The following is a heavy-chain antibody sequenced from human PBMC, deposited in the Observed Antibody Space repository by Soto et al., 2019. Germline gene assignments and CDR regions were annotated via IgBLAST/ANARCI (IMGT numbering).Heavy chain of an antibody. Sequence: ASVKVSCKASGYTFTSYGISWVRQAPGQGLEWMGWISAYNGNTNYAQKLQGRVTMTTDTSTSTAYMELRSLRSDDTAVYYCARGLGVGYCNSTSCSDDAFDIWGQGTMVTVSS. CDR3: ARGLGVGYCNSTSCSDDAFDI. CDR2: ISAYNGNT. V-gene: IGHV1-18*01. D-gene: IGHD2-2*01. CDR1: GYTFTSYG. J-gene: IGHJ3*02.